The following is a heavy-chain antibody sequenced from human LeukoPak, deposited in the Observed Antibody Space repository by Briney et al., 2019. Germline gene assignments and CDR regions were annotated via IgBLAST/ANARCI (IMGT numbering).Heavy chain of an antibody. CDR1: GFTFSSYA. CDR3: AKSCVGGFLIVVVTTFDY. D-gene: IGHD3-22*01. CDR2: ISGSGGST. J-gene: IGHJ4*02. Sequence: PGGSLRLSCAASGFTFSSYAMSWVRQAPGKGLEWVSAISGSGGSTYYADSVEGRFTISRDNSKNTLYLQMNSLRAEDTAVYYCAKSCVGGFLIVVVTTFDYWGQGTLVTVSS. V-gene: IGHV3-23*01.